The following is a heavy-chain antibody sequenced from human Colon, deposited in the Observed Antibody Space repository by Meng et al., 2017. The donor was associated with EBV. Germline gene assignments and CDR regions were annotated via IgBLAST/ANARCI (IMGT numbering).Heavy chain of an antibody. CDR3: ARGELLWDY. CDR2: MDYRGST. J-gene: IGHJ4*02. Sequence: QLQRTGSGRGLWTPSRTLSLTCTCSGDSVSSCEYFWSWIRQPPGKGLEWIGYMDYRGSTFYNPSLKSRVTISVDTSKNQFSLKLSSVIAADTAVYLCARGELLWDYWGQGTLVTVSS. V-gene: IGHV4-30-4*01. D-gene: IGHD2-2*01. CDR1: GDSVSSCEYF.